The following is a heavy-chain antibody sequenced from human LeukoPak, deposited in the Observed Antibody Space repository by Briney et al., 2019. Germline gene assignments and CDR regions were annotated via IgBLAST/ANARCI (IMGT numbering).Heavy chain of an antibody. D-gene: IGHD3-10*01. CDR3: VKDFSHTMVRGDVDP. Sequence: GGSLRLSCSASGFTFSSYAMHWVRQAPGEGLEYVSAISSNGGSTYYADSVKGRFTISRDNSKNTLYLQMSSLRAEDTAVYYCVKDFSHTMVRGDVDPWGQGTLVTVSS. CDR1: GFTFSSYA. CDR2: ISSNGGST. V-gene: IGHV3-64D*06. J-gene: IGHJ5*02.